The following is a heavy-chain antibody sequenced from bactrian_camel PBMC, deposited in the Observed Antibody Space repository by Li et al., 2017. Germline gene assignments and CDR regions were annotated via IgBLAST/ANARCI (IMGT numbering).Heavy chain of an antibody. Sequence: HVQLVESGGGSVQAGGSLRLSCAGTGTTIRAYCMSWSRQLPGQEREALATIDTEGTVTYVDSVKGRFTISIDNAKDTLTLQMNRLKPEDTAMYYCGADTRYGTYCSANIQYEPEFRGQGTQVTVS. J-gene: IGHJ4*01. CDR1: GTTIRAYC. V-gene: IGHV3S55*01. CDR3: GADTRYGTYCSANIQYEPEF. D-gene: IGHD7*01. CDR2: IDTEGTV.